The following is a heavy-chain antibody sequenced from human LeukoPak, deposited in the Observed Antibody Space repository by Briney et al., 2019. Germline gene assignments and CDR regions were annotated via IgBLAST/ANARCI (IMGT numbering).Heavy chain of an antibody. D-gene: IGHD2-2*02. CDR3: AKGVVPAAIWGVSGFDY. J-gene: IGHJ4*02. CDR1: GFTFSSYG. CDR2: IRYGGSNK. V-gene: IGHV3-30*02. Sequence: GGSLRLSCAASGFTFSSYGMHWVRQAPGKGLEWVAFIRYGGSNKYYADSVKGRFTISRDNSKNTLYLQMNSLRAEDTAVYYCAKGVVPAAIWGVSGFDYWGQGTLVTVSS.